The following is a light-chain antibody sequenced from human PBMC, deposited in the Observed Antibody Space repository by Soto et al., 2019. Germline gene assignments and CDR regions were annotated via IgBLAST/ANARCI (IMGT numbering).Light chain of an antibody. V-gene: IGKV3-15*01. Sequence: EIVMTQSPATLSVSPGERATLSCRANQSVASDFAWYQQKPGQAPTLLIYDASTRASGVPARFSGRRSGTECTLIISSLQSEDFAVYYCQQYNYWPQTFGQGTKVEI. J-gene: IGKJ1*01. CDR2: DAS. CDR3: QQYNYWPQT. CDR1: QSVASD.